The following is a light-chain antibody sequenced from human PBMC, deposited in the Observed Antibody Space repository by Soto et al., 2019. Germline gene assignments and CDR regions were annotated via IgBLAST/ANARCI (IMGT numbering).Light chain of an antibody. CDR1: QSVSSY. J-gene: IGKJ1*01. V-gene: IGKV3-15*01. Sequence: EIVLTHSPASRSFSPGERAPLYYSVSQSVSSYLAWYQQKPGQAPRLLIYGAYTRATSIPARFSGSGSGTDFTLNISSLQSEDFAVYYCQHYNYWPPKTFGQGTKVDIK. CDR3: QHYNYWPPKT. CDR2: GAY.